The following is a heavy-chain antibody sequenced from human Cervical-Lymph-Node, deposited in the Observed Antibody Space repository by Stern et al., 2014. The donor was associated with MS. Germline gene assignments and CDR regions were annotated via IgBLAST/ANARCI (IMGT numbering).Heavy chain of an antibody. D-gene: IGHD4-11*01. CDR1: GYTFTGFY. V-gene: IGHV1-2*06. Sequence: MQLVESGAEVEKPGASVKVSCKASGYTFTGFYVHWVRQAPGQGLEWMGRINPNSGGTHYAQKFQGRVTVTRDTSISTAYMELSGLRSDDSAVYYCARGAYYSNQLGYSYTGMDIWGQGTTVTVSS. J-gene: IGHJ6*02. CDR2: INPNSGGT. CDR3: ARGAYYSNQLGYSYTGMDI.